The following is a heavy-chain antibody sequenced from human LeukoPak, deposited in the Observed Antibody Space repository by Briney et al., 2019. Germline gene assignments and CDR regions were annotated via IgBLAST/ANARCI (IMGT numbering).Heavy chain of an antibody. Sequence: GASVKVSCKASGYTFTGYYMHWVRQAPGQGLEWMGWINPNSGGTNYAQKFQGRVTMTRDTSISTAYMELSRLRSDDTAVHYCAVASYGSGSYYDPVDYWGQGTLVTVSS. CDR3: AVASYGSGSYYDPVDY. D-gene: IGHD3-10*01. CDR2: INPNSGGT. V-gene: IGHV1-2*02. CDR1: GYTFTGYY. J-gene: IGHJ4*02.